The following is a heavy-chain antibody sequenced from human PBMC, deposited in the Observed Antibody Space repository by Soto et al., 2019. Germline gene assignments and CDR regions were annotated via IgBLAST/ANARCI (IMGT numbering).Heavy chain of an antibody. CDR2: LYGDGST. CDR1: GFTVSLNY. J-gene: IGHJ4*02. D-gene: IGHD1-26*01. Sequence: EVEVVQSGGGLIQPGGSLRLSCAASGFTVSLNYMSWVRQAPGKGLEWVAVLYGDGSTYYADSVKGRFTISRDNSRNTLYRQVNSLRVDDTALYYCARGGYTGFRGYFEYWGQGTLVTVSS. CDR3: ARGGYTGFRGYFEY. V-gene: IGHV3-53*01.